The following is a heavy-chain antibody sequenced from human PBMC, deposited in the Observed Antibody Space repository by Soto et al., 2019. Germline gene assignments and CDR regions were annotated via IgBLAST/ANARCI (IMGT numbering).Heavy chain of an antibody. CDR1: YGSISSGDYY. CDR3: ARWWFGEFFDY. CDR2: IYYSGST. Sequence: PSQTLSVTCPFSYGSISSGDYYLSFISQPPGKGLEWIGFIYYSGSTYYNPSLKSRVTISVDTSKNKFSLKLSSVTAADTAVYYCARWWFGEFFDYWGQGTLVTVSS. D-gene: IGHD3-10*01. V-gene: IGHV4-30-4*01. J-gene: IGHJ4*02.